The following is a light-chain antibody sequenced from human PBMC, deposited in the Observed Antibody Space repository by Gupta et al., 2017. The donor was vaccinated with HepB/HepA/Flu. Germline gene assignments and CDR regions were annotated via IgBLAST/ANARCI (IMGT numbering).Light chain of an antibody. CDR2: AAS. CDR3: QQYNSYPLT. J-gene: IGKJ1*01. V-gene: IGKV1-16*02. Sequence: DIQMTQSPSSLSASVGDRVTITCRASQGINNHLAWFQQKPGKAPKSLIYAASSLKSGVPSKSSGSASGTEFTLTISSLQPEDFATYYCQQYNSYPLTFGQGTKVEIK. CDR1: QGINNH.